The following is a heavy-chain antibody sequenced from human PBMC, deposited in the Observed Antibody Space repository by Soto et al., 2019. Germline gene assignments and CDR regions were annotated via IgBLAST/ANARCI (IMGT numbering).Heavy chain of an antibody. CDR2: TNGNLGTG. D-gene: IGHD3-10*01. CDR3: ARRDSHGFFRYFDN. J-gene: IGHJ4*02. CDR1: GGTFSSYP. V-gene: IGHV1-69*06. Sequence: QVQLVQSGAEVKRPGSSVKVSCKASGGTFSSYPISWVRQAPGQGLEWMGGTNGNLGTGNYAQKFRGRLTITTDISTTTACMELSSVTSEDTAVYYCARRDSHGFFRYFDNWGQGTLVTVS.